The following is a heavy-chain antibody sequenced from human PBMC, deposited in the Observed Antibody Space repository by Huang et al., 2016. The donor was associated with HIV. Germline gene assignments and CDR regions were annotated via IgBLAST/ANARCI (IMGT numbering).Heavy chain of an antibody. CDR1: GFSVSAYG. Sequence: KLVESGGGVVQGGGSLTLSCVAFGFSVSAYGMHWVRQTPGNGVEWVAIISFNGYDKYYKDSLGGRFSISRDNSKKTLNLQMDSLRRDDTAVYFCAKDRVMGGTSGPFDLWGQGSSVTIAP. J-gene: IGHJ5*02. V-gene: IGHV3-30*18. D-gene: IGHD6-19*01. CDR2: ISFNGYDK. CDR3: AKDRVMGGTSGPFDL.